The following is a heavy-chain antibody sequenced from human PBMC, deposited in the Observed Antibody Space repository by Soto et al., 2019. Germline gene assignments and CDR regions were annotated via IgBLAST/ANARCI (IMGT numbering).Heavy chain of an antibody. D-gene: IGHD3-22*01. J-gene: IGHJ4*02. Sequence: EVQLVESGGGLVQPGGSLRLSCAAAGFTFSSYWMNWVRQAPGKGLEWVANIKQDGSEKYYVDSVKGRFTISRDNAKNSLYLQMNSLRAEDTEVYYCATRPGNYYDSSGPFDYWGQGTLVTVSS. CDR3: ATRPGNYYDSSGPFDY. V-gene: IGHV3-7*01. CDR1: GFTFSSYW. CDR2: IKQDGSEK.